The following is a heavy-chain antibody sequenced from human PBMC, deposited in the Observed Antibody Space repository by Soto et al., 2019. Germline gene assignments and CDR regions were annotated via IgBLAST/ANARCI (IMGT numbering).Heavy chain of an antibody. Sequence: EVQMVESGGGLIQPGGSLRLSCAAFGFTVSSNYMTWVRQAPGKGLEWVSVIYSGGSTYYADSVKGRFTISRDNSRNTLYLQMNSLRADDTAVYYCPRGFPSMAYYGEYYFDKWGQGTLVTVSS. D-gene: IGHD3-10*01. CDR3: PRGFPSMAYYGEYYFDK. CDR2: IYSGGST. V-gene: IGHV3-53*01. J-gene: IGHJ4*02. CDR1: GFTVSSNY.